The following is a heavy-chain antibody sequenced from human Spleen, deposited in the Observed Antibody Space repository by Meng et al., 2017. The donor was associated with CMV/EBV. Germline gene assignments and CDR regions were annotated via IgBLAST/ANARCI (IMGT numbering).Heavy chain of an antibody. J-gene: IGHJ4*02. D-gene: IGHD2-2*01. CDR3: AREVVPAAKLDY. V-gene: IGHV4-34*01. CDR1: GVSFSGYY. Sequence: QVPLDQWGAGLLKPSETLALTCVCYGVSFSGYYWSWSRQPPWKGLEWIGEINHSGSTNYNPSLKSRVTISVDTSKNQFSLKLSSVTAADTAVYYCAREVVPAAKLDYWGQGTLVTVSS. CDR2: INHSGST.